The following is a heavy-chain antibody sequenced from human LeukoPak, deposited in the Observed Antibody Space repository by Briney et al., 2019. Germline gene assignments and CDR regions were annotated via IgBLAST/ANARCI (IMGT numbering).Heavy chain of an antibody. CDR3: ARGRRYYGMDV. J-gene: IGHJ6*02. Sequence: SETLSLTCTVSGGSISGSSYYWGWIRQPPGKGLEYIGNIYYSGNAFHSPSLTSRVTISVDTSNNQCSLRLTSVTAADTAVYYCARGRRYYGMDVWGQGTTVIVSS. V-gene: IGHV4-39*07. CDR1: GGSISGSSYY. CDR2: IYYSGNA.